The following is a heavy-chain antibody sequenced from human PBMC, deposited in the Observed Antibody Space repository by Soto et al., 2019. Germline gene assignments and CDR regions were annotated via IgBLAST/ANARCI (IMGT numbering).Heavy chain of an antibody. CDR2: ISYSGST. D-gene: IGHD3-22*01. CDR1: GASISSGGYY. V-gene: IGHV4-39*07. Sequence: PSETLSLTCTVSGASISSGGYYWSWIRQSPEKGLEWIASISYSGSTYYKPTLKSRLIISVDTSKSQFSLRLSSVTAADTAVYYCARSMFYSDGSNYSPFDYWGQGTQVTVSS. CDR3: ARSMFYSDGSNYSPFDY. J-gene: IGHJ4*02.